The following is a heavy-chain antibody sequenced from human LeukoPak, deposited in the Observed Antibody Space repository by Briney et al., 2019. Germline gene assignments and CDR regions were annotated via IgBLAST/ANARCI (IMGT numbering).Heavy chain of an antibody. CDR3: ARAAGHYFDY. J-gene: IGHJ4*02. CDR2: ITSTSSDL. Sequence: GGSLRLSCAAAGFSFKSYSMNWVRQAPGKGLEWVSFITSTSSDLFYADSVKGRFTVSRDNARNSLYLQMNNLRAEDTAVYYCARAAGHYFDYWGQGSLVTASS. CDR1: GFSFKSYS. V-gene: IGHV3-21*01. D-gene: IGHD3-10*01.